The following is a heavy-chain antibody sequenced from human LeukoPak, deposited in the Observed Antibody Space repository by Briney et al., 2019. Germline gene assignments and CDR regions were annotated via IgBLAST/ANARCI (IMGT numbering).Heavy chain of an antibody. V-gene: IGHV1-3*01. D-gene: IGHD4-17*01. CDR3: ARADGDYVFDY. CDR2: INAGNGNT. Sequence: GASVKVSCKASGYTFTSYAMHWVRQAPGQRLEWMGWINAGNGNTKYSQKFQGRVTITRDTSASTAYMELSSLRSDDTAVYYCARADGDYVFDYWGQGTLVTVSS. CDR1: GYTFTSYA. J-gene: IGHJ4*02.